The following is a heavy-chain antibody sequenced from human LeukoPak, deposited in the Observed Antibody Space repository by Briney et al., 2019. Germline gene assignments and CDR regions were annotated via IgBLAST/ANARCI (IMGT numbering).Heavy chain of an antibody. CDR1: GYTFTSYG. Sequence: ASVKVSCKASGYTFTSYGISWVRQAPGQGLEWMGWISAYNGNTNYAQKLQGRVTMTTDASTSTAYMELRSLRSDDTAVYCCARVTAALYYFDYWGQGTLVTVSS. J-gene: IGHJ4*02. CDR3: ARVTAALYYFDY. CDR2: ISAYNGNT. D-gene: IGHD6-6*01. V-gene: IGHV1-18*01.